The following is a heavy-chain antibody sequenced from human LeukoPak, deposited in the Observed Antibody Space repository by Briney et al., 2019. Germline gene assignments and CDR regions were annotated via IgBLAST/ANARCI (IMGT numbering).Heavy chain of an antibody. D-gene: IGHD3-3*01. CDR3: ARDRAWNYFDY. J-gene: IGHJ4*02. CDR1: GFTFSRHG. CDR2: ISNDGSRK. V-gene: IGHV3-30*03. Sequence: GGSLRLSCAPSGFTFSRHGMPWVRQAPGKGLEGVAIISNDGSRKYYGHSVEGRFTISRDNSKNTLYLQMDSLRAEDTAVYYCARDRAWNYFDYWGQGTLVTVSS.